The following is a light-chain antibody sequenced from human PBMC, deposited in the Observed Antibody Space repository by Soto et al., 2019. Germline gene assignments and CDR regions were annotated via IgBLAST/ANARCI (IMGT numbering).Light chain of an antibody. CDR1: QSVSSY. CDR2: DAS. CDR3: QQRSNWGFT. V-gene: IGKV3-11*01. J-gene: IGKJ3*01. Sequence: EIVLTQSPATLSLSPGERATLSCRASQSVSSYLAWYQQKPGQAPRLLIYDASNRATGIPARFSGSGSGTDFSLAFSRLETDDFAVYYCQQRSNWGFTFGPGTKLDIK.